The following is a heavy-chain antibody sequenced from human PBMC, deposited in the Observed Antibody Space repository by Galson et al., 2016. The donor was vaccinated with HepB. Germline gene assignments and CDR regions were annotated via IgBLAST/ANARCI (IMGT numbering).Heavy chain of an antibody. D-gene: IGHD3-3*01. CDR3: VRDADYDFWEGYYGMDV. CDR1: GFTFSTYA. Sequence: SLRLSCAASGFTFSTYAMNWVRQAPGKGLEWVSVISGRGDSTHFADSLKGRLTISRDNSNNTVFLQMINLRAEDTAVYYCVRDADYDFWEGYYGMDVWGQGTAVSVSS. CDR2: ISGRGDST. J-gene: IGHJ6*02. V-gene: IGHV3-23*01.